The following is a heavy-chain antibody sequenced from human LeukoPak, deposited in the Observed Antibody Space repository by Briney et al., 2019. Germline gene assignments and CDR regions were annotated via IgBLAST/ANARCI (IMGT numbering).Heavy chain of an antibody. Sequence: ASVKVSCKASGYTFTGYYMHWVRQAPGQGLEWMGWINPNSGGTNYAQKFQGRVTMTRDTSISTAYMELSRLRSVDTAVYYCATLLGGGYCSGGSCRYYFDYWGQGTLVTVSS. CDR2: INPNSGGT. J-gene: IGHJ4*02. CDR1: GYTFTGYY. V-gene: IGHV1-2*02. CDR3: ATLLGGGYCSGGSCRYYFDY. D-gene: IGHD2-15*01.